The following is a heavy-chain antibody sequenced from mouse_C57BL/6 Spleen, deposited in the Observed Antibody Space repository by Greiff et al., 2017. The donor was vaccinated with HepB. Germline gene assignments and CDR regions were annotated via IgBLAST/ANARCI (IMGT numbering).Heavy chain of an antibody. Sequence: EVMLVESGGGLVKPGGSLKLSCAASGFTFSDYGMHWVRQAPEKGLEWVAYISSGSSTIYYADTVKGRCTISRDNAKNTLFLQMTSLRSEDAAVSYCARPPYYYGSSYWYFDVWGTGTTVTVSS. D-gene: IGHD1-1*01. CDR3: ARPPYYYGSSYWYFDV. CDR1: GFTFSDYG. J-gene: IGHJ1*03. V-gene: IGHV5-17*01. CDR2: ISSGSSTI.